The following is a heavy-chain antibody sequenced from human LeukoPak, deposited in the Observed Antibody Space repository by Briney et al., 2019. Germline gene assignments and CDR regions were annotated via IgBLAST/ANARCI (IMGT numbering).Heavy chain of an antibody. CDR2: IYTSGST. CDR3: ARGGGDWGFHQSDY. J-gene: IGHJ4*02. V-gene: IGHV4-61*02. CDR1: GGSFSSGSYY. Sequence: SQTLSLTCTISGGSFSSGSYYWSWIRQPAGKGLEWIGRIYTSGSTNYNPSLKSRVTISVDTSKNQFSLKLSSVTAADTAVYYCARGGGDWGFHQSDYWGQGTLVTVSS. D-gene: IGHD2-21*01.